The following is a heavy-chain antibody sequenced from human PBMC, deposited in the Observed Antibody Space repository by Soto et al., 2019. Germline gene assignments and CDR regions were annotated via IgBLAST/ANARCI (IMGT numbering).Heavy chain of an antibody. V-gene: IGHV1-18*01. Sequence: ASVKVSCKASGYTFTSYGISWVRQAPGQGLEWMGWISAYNGNTNYAQKLQGRVTMTTDTSTSTAYMELRSLRSDDTAVYYCAIIAVAEQYYYYSGMDVWGQGTTVTVSS. CDR3: AIIAVAEQYYYYSGMDV. D-gene: IGHD6-19*01. CDR1: GYTFTSYG. CDR2: ISAYNGNT. J-gene: IGHJ6*02.